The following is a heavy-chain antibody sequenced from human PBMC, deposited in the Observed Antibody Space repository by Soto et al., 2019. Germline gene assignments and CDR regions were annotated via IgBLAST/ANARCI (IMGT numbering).Heavy chain of an antibody. CDR3: AESGYSYGRFDY. CDR1: GFTFSSYA. V-gene: IGHV3-23*01. J-gene: IGHJ4*02. D-gene: IGHD5-18*01. Sequence: PGGSLRLSCAASGFTFSSYAMSWVRQAPGKGLEWVSVISGSGGSTYYADSVKGRFTISRDNSKNTLYLQMNSLRAEDTAVYYCAESGYSYGRFDYWGQGTLVTVSS. CDR2: ISGSGGST.